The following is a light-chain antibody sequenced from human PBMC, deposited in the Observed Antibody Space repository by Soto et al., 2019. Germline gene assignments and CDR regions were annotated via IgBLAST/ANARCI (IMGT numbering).Light chain of an antibody. V-gene: IGLV2-14*01. Sequence: QSALTQPASVSGSPGQAITISCTGTTSDVGGYKYVSWYQHHPGKAPKLIIYEVSHRPSGVSNRFSGSKSGNTASLTFSGLQAEDEADYYCSSLTSSNTWVFGGGTKLTVL. CDR2: EVS. CDR1: TSDVGGYKY. J-gene: IGLJ3*02. CDR3: SSLTSSNTWV.